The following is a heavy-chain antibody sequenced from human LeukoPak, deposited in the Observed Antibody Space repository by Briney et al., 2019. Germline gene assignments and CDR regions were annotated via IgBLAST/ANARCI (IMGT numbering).Heavy chain of an antibody. CDR3: AGGYDSGYDPARFDY. D-gene: IGHD5-12*01. CDR1: GGTFSSYA. Sequence: SVKVSCKASGGTFSSYAISWVRQAPGQGLEWMGGIIPIFGTANYAQKFQGRVTITADKSTSTAYMELSSLRSEDTAVYYCAGGYDSGYDPARFDYWGQGTLVTVSS. CDR2: IIPIFGTA. J-gene: IGHJ4*02. V-gene: IGHV1-69*06.